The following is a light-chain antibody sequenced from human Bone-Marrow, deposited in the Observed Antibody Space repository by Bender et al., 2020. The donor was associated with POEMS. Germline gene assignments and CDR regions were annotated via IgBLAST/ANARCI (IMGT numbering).Light chain of an antibody. CDR1: LISDRG. Sequence: LTQPPAISVSPGQTARLPCEGDLISDRGVHWYRQTPGQAPVLVIFQGAARPSGVPARMSGSTSASTATLTISRVEAGDEADYYCQVWDRTSEQVVFGGGTKLTVL. V-gene: IGLV3-21*02. CDR3: QVWDRTSEQVV. J-gene: IGLJ2*01. CDR2: QGA.